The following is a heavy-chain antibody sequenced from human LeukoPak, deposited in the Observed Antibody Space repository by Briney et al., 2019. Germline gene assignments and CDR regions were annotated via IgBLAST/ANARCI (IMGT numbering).Heavy chain of an antibody. V-gene: IGHV1-69*05. J-gene: IGHJ4*02. D-gene: IGHD3-22*01. CDR1: GGTFSSYA. CDR3: AGCDGNGYYFCDY. Sequence: ASVKVSCKASGGTFSSYAVSWVRQAPGQGLEWMGGIIPMFGATNYAQNFQGRVTINTDESTSTAYMELISLRSEDTAVYYCAGCDGNGYYFCDYWGQGTLVTVSS. CDR2: IIPMFGAT.